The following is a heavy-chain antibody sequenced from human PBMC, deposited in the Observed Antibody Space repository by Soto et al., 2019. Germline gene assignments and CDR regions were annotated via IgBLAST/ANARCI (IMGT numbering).Heavy chain of an antibody. CDR3: ARDAIAAAGSNWFDP. J-gene: IGHJ5*02. D-gene: IGHD6-13*01. V-gene: IGHV1-18*01. Sequence: VASVKVSCKASGYTFTSYGISWVRQAPGQGLEWMGWISAYNGNTNYAQKLQGRVTMTTDTSTSTAYMELRSLRSDDTVVYYCARDAIAAAGSNWFDPWGQGTLVTVS. CDR1: GYTFTSYG. CDR2: ISAYNGNT.